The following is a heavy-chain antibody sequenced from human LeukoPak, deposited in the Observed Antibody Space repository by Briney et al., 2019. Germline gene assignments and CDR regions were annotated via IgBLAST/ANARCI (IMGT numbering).Heavy chain of an antibody. D-gene: IGHD6-13*01. J-gene: IGHJ3*02. CDR1: GFTFDDYA. CDR2: ISGDGGST. CDR3: AKIAAAGPLTDAFDS. V-gene: IGHV3-43*02. Sequence: GGSLRLSCAASGFTFDDYAMHWVRQAPGKGLEWVSLISGDGGSTYYADSVKGRFTISRDNSKNSLYLQMNSLRTEDTALYYCAKIAAAGPLTDAFDSWGQGTMVTVSS.